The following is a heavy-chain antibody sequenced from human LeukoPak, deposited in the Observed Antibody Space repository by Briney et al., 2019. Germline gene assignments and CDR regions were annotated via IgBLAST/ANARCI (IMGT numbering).Heavy chain of an antibody. V-gene: IGHV5-51*01. Sequence: GESLKISCKGSGYSFTGYWIGWVRQMPGRGLEWMGTVYPGNSDTRFSPSFQGQVTISADKSISTAYLQWSSLKASDTAMYYCAKGYWYFDLWGRGTLLTVSS. CDR3: AKGYWYFDL. CDR2: VYPGNSDT. CDR1: GYSFTGYW. J-gene: IGHJ2*01.